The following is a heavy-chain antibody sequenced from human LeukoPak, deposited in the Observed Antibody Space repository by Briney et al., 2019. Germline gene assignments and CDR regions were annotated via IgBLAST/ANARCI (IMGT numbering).Heavy chain of an antibody. J-gene: IGHJ6*02. CDR3: AKGRKFYDFWSGYPPYYYYGMDV. V-gene: IGHV3-43*01. CDR1: GFTFDDYT. D-gene: IGHD3-3*01. CDR2: ISWDGGST. Sequence: PGGSLRLSCAASGFTFDDYTMHWVRQAPGKGLEWVSLISWDGGSTYYADSVKGRFTISRDNSKYSLYLQMNSLRTEDTALYYCAKGRKFYDFWSGYPPYYYYGMDVWGQGTTVTVS.